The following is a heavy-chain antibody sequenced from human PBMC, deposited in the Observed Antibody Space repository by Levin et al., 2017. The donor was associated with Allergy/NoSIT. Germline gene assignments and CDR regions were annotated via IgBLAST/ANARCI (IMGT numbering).Heavy chain of an antibody. CDR1: GFTFSNYE. CDR2: ISSRGTI. D-gene: IGHD2-2*01. J-gene: IGHJ3*02. Sequence: PGGSLRLSCAASGFTFSNYEMNWVRQAPGKGLEWISYISSRGTILYADSVKGRFTISRDNAKNSLYLQMTSLRADDTAVYYCARGGHCTNIICYDLNAFDIWGQGTMVTVSS. V-gene: IGHV3-48*03. CDR3: ARGGHCTNIICYDLNAFDI.